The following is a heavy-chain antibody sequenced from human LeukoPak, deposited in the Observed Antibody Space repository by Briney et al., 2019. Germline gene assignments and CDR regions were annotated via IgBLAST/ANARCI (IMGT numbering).Heavy chain of an antibody. CDR3: ARSPVGVRKKNDF. V-gene: IGHV1-8*01. Sequence: ASVKVSCKASGYTFTSYDINWVRQATGQRLEWMGWMNPTSGHTGYAQKFQGRVTMTRDTSISTAYMELNSLTSEDTAVYYCARSPVGVRKKNDFWGQGTLVIVSS. J-gene: IGHJ4*02. CDR1: GYTFTSYD. D-gene: IGHD3-10*01. CDR2: MNPTSGHT.